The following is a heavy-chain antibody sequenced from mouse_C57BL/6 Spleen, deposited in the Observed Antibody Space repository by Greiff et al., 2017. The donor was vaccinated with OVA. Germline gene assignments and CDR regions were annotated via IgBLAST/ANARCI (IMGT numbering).Heavy chain of an antibody. D-gene: IGHD3-2*02. CDR2: IYPGSGNT. V-gene: IGHV1-76*01. Sequence: VKLQESGAELVRPGASVKLSCKASGYTFTDYYINWVKQRPGQGLEWIARIYPGSGNTYYNEKFKGKATLTAEKSSSTAYMQLSSLTSEDPAVYFCARDSSGYVDYWGQGTSVTVSS. CDR3: ARDSSGYVDY. CDR1: GYTFTDYY. J-gene: IGHJ4*01.